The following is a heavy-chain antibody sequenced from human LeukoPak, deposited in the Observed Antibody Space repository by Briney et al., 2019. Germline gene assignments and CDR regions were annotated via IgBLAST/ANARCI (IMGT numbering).Heavy chain of an antibody. CDR1: GGSINTNNHY. CDR2: IYYSGSI. Sequence: SETLSLTCTVSGGSINTNNHYWRWSRQHPGKGLEWNGYIYYSGSIFYNPSLKSRVIISEDTYKTQFSQKQSSVTGAAPAVYYSAGGSSVYYWGPGTLGPVSP. V-gene: IGHV4-31*03. J-gene: IGHJ4*03. CDR3: AGGSSVYY. D-gene: IGHD6-13*01.